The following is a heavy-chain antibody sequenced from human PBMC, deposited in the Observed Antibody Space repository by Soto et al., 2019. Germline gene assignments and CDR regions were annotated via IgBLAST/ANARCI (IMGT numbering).Heavy chain of an antibody. J-gene: IGHJ3*02. CDR1: GFTFSSYG. V-gene: IGHV3-30*18. CDR3: AKSDGYCGGDCYSLLGAFDI. D-gene: IGHD2-21*01. CDR2: ISYDGSNK. Sequence: GGSLRLSCAASGFTFSSYGMHWVRQAPGKGLEWVAVISYDGSNKYYADSVKGRFTISRDNSKNTLYLQMNSLRAEDTAVYYCAKSDGYCGGDCYSLLGAFDIWGQGTMVTVSS.